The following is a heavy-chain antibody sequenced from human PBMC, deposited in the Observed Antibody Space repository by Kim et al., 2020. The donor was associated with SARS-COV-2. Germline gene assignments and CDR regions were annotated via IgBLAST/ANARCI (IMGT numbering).Heavy chain of an antibody. Sequence: AQKFQGRVKITADESTSTAYMELSSLRSEDTAVYYCARVGRAHGHGMDVWGQGTTVTVSS. V-gene: IGHV1-69*01. J-gene: IGHJ6*02. D-gene: IGHD1-26*01. CDR3: ARVGRAHGHGMDV.